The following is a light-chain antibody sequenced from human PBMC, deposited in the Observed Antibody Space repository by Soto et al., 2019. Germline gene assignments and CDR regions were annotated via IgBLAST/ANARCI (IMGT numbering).Light chain of an antibody. J-gene: IGKJ4*01. CDR1: QSISNY. V-gene: IGKV1-39*01. Sequence: DIQMTQSPSALSASVGDRVTITCRASQSISNYLNWYQQKPGKAPKLLIYATSSMQSGVPSRFSGSGYGTDFTLTISSLQPEGFATYYCQQSYSSPSGLTFGGGTKVDIK. CDR3: QQSYSSPSGLT. CDR2: ATS.